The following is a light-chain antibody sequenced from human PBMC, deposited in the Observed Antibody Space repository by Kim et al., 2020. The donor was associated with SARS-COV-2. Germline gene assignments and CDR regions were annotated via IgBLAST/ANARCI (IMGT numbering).Light chain of an antibody. Sequence: GQSVTTPCAGTSSDVGGYNLVSWYQHNPGKAPKLMIYEVSKRPSGVPDRFSGSKSGNTASLTVSGLRAEDESDYYCSSYAGSNTLVFGGGTQLTVL. CDR3: SSYAGSNTLV. J-gene: IGLJ2*01. CDR2: EVS. V-gene: IGLV2-8*01. CDR1: SSDVGGYNL.